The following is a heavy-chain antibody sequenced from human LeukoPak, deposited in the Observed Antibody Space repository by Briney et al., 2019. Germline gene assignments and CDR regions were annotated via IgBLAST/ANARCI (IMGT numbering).Heavy chain of an antibody. Sequence: ASVKVSCKASGYTFTSYGISWVRQAPGQGLEWMGWINTNTGNPTYAQGFTGRFVFSLDTSVSTAYLQISSLKAEDTAAYYCARLYDFWSGYSIPYYYYYGMDVWGQGTTVTVSS. CDR3: ARLYDFWSGYSIPYYYYYGMDV. D-gene: IGHD3-3*01. V-gene: IGHV7-4-1*02. CDR2: INTNTGNP. J-gene: IGHJ6*02. CDR1: GYTFTSYG.